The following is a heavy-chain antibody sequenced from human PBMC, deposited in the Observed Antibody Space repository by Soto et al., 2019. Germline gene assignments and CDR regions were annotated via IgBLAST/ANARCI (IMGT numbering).Heavy chain of an antibody. CDR3: ARGPPRPGYDFWSGSDFDY. J-gene: IGHJ4*02. Sequence: SETLSLTCSISGGSISNYYWSWIRQPPGKGLEWIGYIYNSGSTNSNPSLKSRVTLSVDTSKNQFSLELNSVTAADTAVYYCARGPPRPGYDFWSGSDFDYWGQGVLVTVSS. CDR1: GGSISNYY. V-gene: IGHV4-59*08. D-gene: IGHD3-3*01. CDR2: IYNSGST.